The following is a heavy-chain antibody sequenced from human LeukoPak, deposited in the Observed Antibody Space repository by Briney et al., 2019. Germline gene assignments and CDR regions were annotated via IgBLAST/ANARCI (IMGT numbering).Heavy chain of an antibody. D-gene: IGHD1-7*01. Sequence: GASVKVSCKASGGTFSSYAISWVRQAPGQGLEWMGRIIPILGIANYAQKFQGRVTITADKSTSTAYMELSSLRSEDTAVYYCARYNWSYWADYWGQGTLVTVSS. CDR2: IIPILGIA. V-gene: IGHV1-69*04. J-gene: IGHJ4*02. CDR1: GGTFSSYA. CDR3: ARYNWSYWADY.